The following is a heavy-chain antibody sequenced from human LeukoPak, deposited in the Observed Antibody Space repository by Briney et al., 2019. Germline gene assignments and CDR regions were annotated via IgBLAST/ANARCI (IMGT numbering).Heavy chain of an antibody. J-gene: IGHJ4*02. CDR2: IRYDGSNK. CDR3: VCGPDFDY. CDR1: VFTFSTYG. V-gene: IGHV3-30*02. Sequence: PGGSLRLSCAGSVFTFSTYGMHWVRQAPGKGLEWVAFIRYDGSNKYYADSVKGRFTISRDNSKNTMYLQMNSLRAEDTAMYYCVCGPDFDYWGQGTLVTVSS.